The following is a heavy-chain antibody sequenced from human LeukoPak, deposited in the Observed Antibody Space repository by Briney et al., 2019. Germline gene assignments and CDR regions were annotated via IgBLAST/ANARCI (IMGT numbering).Heavy chain of an antibody. J-gene: IGHJ4*02. D-gene: IGHD3-22*01. CDR2: ISSSGSTI. CDR3: ARDFVNSGYYFDY. V-gene: IGHV3-48*03. CDR1: GFTFSSYE. Sequence: GGSLRLSCAASGFTFSSYEMNWVRQAPGKGLEWVSYISSSGSTIYYADSVKGRFTISRDNAKNSLYLQMNSLRDEDTAVYYCARDFVNSGYYFDYWGQGTLVTVSS.